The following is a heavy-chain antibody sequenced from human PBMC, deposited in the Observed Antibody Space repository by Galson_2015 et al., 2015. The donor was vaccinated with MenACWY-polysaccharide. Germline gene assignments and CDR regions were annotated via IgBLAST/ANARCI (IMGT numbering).Heavy chain of an antibody. J-gene: IGHJ6*02. CDR3: AKDRRGHYVFYYGMDV. D-gene: IGHD4-17*01. Sequence: SLRLSCAASGFTFSNFGMHWVRQAPGKGLEWVAVISYDASNQYYADSVNGRFTISRDNSNNTLFLQVNSVRPEDTAVYYCAKDRRGHYVFYYGMDVWGQGTAVTVSS. CDR2: ISYDASNQ. CDR1: GFTFSNFG. V-gene: IGHV3-30*18.